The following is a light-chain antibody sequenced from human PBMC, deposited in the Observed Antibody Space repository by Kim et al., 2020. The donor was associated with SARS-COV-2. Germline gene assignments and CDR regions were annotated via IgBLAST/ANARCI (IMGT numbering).Light chain of an antibody. CDR2: DAS. V-gene: IGKV3-15*01. CDR3: QQYYNGPPRT. Sequence: EIVMTQSPATLYVSPGERATLSCRASQSISTKLAWYQQKPGQAPRLLIYDASTRATDIPARFSGSGSGTEFTLTISSLQSEDFAVYYCQQYYNGPPRTFGQGTKLEI. CDR1: QSISTK. J-gene: IGKJ2*02.